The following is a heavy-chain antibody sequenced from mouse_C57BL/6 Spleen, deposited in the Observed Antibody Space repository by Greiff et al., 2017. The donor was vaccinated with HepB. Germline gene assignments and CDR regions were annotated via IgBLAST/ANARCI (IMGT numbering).Heavy chain of an antibody. V-gene: IGHV1-69*01. J-gene: IGHJ2*01. D-gene: IGHD4-1*02. CDR1: GYTFTSYW. Sequence: QVQLQQPGAELVMPGASVKLSCKASGYTFTSYWMHWVKQRPGQGLEWIGEIDPSDSYTNYNQKFKGKSTLTVDKSSSTAYMQLSRLTSEDSAVYYCARSRPNWDAYFDYRGQGTTLTVSS. CDR2: IDPSDSYT. CDR3: ARSRPNWDAYFDY.